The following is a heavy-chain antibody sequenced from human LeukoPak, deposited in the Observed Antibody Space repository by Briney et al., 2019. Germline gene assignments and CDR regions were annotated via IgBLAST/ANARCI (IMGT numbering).Heavy chain of an antibody. J-gene: IGHJ4*01. D-gene: IGHD3-10*01. CDR1: GYTFTGYY. Sequence: ASVKVSCKASGYTFTGYYIHWVRQAPGQGLEWMGWINPNSGGTNYAQKFQGRVTLTRDTSISTAYMELSRLRSDDTAVYYCARVFGELFWYFDYWGHGTLVTVSS. CDR3: ARVFGELFWYFDY. CDR2: INPNSGGT. V-gene: IGHV1-2*02.